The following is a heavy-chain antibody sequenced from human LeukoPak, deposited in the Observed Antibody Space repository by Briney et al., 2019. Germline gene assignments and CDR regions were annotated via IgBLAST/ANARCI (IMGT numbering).Heavy chain of an antibody. J-gene: IGHJ4*02. CDR3: ARDRVGATLYFDY. CDR1: GFTFSNYW. D-gene: IGHD1-26*01. V-gene: IGHV3-7*01. Sequence: GGSLRLSCAVSGFTFSNYWMSWVRQAPGKGLEWVANIKQDGSEKYYVDPVKGRFTISRDNAKNSLYLQMNSLRAEDTAVYYCARDRVGATLYFDYWGQGTLVTVSS. CDR2: IKQDGSEK.